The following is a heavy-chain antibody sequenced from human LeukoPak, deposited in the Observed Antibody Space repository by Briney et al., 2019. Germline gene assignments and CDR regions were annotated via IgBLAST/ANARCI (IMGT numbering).Heavy chain of an antibody. J-gene: IGHJ4*02. CDR2: ISSSGSTI. Sequence: PGGSLRLSCAASGFTFSSYEMNWVRQAPGKGLEWVSYISSSGSTIYYADSVKGRFTISRDNAKNSLYLQMNSLRAEDTAVYYCARDYDSSGYYSGLPYYWGQGTLVTVSS. CDR3: ARDYDSSGYYSGLPYY. CDR1: GFTFSSYE. V-gene: IGHV3-48*03. D-gene: IGHD3-22*01.